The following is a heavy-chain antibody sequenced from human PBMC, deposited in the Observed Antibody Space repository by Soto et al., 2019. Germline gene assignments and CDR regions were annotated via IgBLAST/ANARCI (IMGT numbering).Heavy chain of an antibody. CDR3: ARDGWGSNWYLDL. CDR1: GVTFKDYG. Sequence: RRLSCGAPGVTFKDYGMHWVRQAPGKGLEWVAVISYDGKQTYYADSVKGRFTISKDKSKRTLFLQMNSLRVDDTAVYYCARDGWGSNWYLDLWGRGTMVTVYS. J-gene: IGHJ2*01. CDR2: ISYDGKQT. D-gene: IGHD3-16*01. V-gene: IGHV3-30*03.